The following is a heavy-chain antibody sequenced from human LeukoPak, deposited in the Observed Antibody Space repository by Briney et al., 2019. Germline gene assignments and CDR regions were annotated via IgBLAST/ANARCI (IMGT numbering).Heavy chain of an antibody. CDR2: ISGSGGST. V-gene: IGHV3-23*01. J-gene: IGHJ4*02. CDR1: GFTFSSYA. Sequence: PGGSLRLSCVVSGFTFSSYAMSWVRQAPGKGLEWVSGISGSGGSTYYADSVKGRFTISRDNSKNTLYLQMNSLRAEDTAVYYCAKVTYGSGTYGAFDSWGQGTLVTVSS. CDR3: AKVTYGSGTYGAFDS. D-gene: IGHD3-10*01.